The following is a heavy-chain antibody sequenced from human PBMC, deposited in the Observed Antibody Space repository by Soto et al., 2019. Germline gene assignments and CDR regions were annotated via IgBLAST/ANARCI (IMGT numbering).Heavy chain of an antibody. CDR1: GYSFTNYW. J-gene: IGHJ4*02. V-gene: IGHV5-10-1*01. D-gene: IGHD1-1*01. CDR2: IYPKDSYS. CDR3: ARHCNRLTCHLEVY. Sequence: GESLKISCQGSGYSFTNYWISWVRQMPGKGLEWMGRIYPKDSYSDYSPSFQGHVTFSVDKSINTAYLQWTSLKASDTAIYYCARHCNRLTCHLEVYWGPGTLVTVSS.